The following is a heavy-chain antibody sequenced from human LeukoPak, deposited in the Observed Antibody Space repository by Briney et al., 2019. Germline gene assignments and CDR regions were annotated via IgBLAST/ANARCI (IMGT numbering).Heavy chain of an antibody. J-gene: IGHJ4*02. CDR1: GFTFSDYY. Sequence: PGGSLKLSCAASGFTFSDYYMSWIRQAPGKGLEGVSYISSSGSTIYYADSVKGRFTISRDNAKNSLYLQMNSLRAEDTAVYYCARVASVGAVGDYWGQGTLVTVSS. CDR3: ARVASVGAVGDY. D-gene: IGHD1-26*01. V-gene: IGHV3-11*01. CDR2: ISSSGSTI.